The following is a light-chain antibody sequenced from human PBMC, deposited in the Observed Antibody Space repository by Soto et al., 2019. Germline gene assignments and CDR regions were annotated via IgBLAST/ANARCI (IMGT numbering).Light chain of an antibody. CDR2: DTS. Sequence: QAVVTQEPSLTVSPGGTVTLTCGSSTGAVTSGHYPYWFQQKPGQAPRTLIYDTSIKHSWTPARFSGSLLGGKAALTLSGAQPEDEADYYCFISFNAARPVVLGGGTKVTVL. CDR3: FISFNAARPVV. J-gene: IGLJ2*01. CDR1: TGAVTSGHY. V-gene: IGLV7-46*01.